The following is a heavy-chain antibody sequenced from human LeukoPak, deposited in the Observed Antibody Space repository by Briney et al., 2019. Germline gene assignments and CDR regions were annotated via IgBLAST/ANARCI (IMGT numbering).Heavy chain of an antibody. D-gene: IGHD2-21*01. J-gene: IGHJ5*02. CDR2: IYYTEST. CDR1: GDSISSYY. Sequence: SETLSLTCTVSGDSISSYYWSWIRHPPGKGLEWIGYIYYTESTNYNPSLESRVIISVDRSKSQFSLKLSAVTAADTAVYYCAREPTYSRFDPWGQGTLVTVSS. V-gene: IGHV4-59*12. CDR3: AREPTYSRFDP.